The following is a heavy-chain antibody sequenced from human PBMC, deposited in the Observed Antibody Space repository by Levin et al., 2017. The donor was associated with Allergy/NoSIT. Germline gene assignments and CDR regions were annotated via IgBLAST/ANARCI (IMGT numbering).Heavy chain of an antibody. J-gene: IGHJ4*02. Sequence: PSETLSLTCTVSGGSVSSGVYYWGWIRQHPGTGLECIGYIHPSGSTNYNPSLNSRVTMSVDMSKNQISLKMISVTAADTAVYYCARGRDAYKLGCWGQGTLVTVSS. CDR2: IHPSGST. CDR1: GGSVSSGVYY. CDR3: ARGRDAYKLGC. V-gene: IGHV4-31*03. D-gene: IGHD1-14*01.